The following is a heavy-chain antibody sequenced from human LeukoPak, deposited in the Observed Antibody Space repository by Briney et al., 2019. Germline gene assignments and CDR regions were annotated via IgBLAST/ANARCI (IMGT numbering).Heavy chain of an antibody. D-gene: IGHD2-21*02. CDR1: GYTFSSYY. V-gene: IGHV1-46*01. CDR2: INPSGGST. Sequence: ASVKVSCKASGYTFSSYYMHWVRQAPEQGLEWMGVINPSGGSTGYAQRFQGRVTMTRDTSISTAYMELSRLRSDDTAVYYCAREMRGEKIAYCGGDCYSGSGWFDPWGQGTLVTVSS. CDR3: AREMRGEKIAYCGGDCYSGSGWFDP. J-gene: IGHJ5*02.